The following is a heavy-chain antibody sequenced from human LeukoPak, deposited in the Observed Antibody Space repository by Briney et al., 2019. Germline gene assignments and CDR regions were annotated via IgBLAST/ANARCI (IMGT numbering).Heavy chain of an antibody. CDR1: GFTFSSYW. CDR2: IKQDGSEK. CDR3: ARDSPDIVVVPAAPYYYYYYYMDV. D-gene: IGHD2-2*01. V-gene: IGHV3-7*01. J-gene: IGHJ6*03. Sequence: GGSLRLSCAASGFTFSSYWMSWVRQAPGKGLEWVANIKQDGSEKYYVDSVKGRFTISRDNAKNSLYLQMNSLRAEDTAVYYCARDSPDIVVVPAAPYYYYYYYMDVWGKGTTVTVSS.